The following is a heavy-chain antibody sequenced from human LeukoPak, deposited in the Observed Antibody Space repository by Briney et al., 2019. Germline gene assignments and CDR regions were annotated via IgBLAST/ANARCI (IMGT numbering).Heavy chain of an antibody. CDR3: ARAFGSGGRTAVAGISDY. CDR1: GFTFSSYS. Sequence: GGSLRLSCAASGFTFSSYSMNWVRQAPGKGLEWVSFISGSSSYKYYADSVTGRFTISRDNAKNSLYLQMNSLRAEDTAVYYCARAFGSGGRTAVAGISDYWGQGTLVTVSS. CDR2: ISGSSSYK. V-gene: IGHV3-21*01. J-gene: IGHJ4*02. D-gene: IGHD6-19*01.